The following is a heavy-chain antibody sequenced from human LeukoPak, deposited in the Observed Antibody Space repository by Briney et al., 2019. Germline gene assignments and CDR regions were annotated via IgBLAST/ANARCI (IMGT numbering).Heavy chain of an antibody. CDR1: GFTFSSYS. V-gene: IGHV3-21*01. J-gene: IGHJ4*02. Sequence: GGSLRLSCAASGFTFSSYSMNWVRQAPGKGLEWVSSISSSSSYIYYADSVKGRFTISRDNAKNSLYLQMNSLRAKDTAVYYCTSSLLRYFDWNPVEFYWGQGTLVTVSS. CDR3: TSSLLRYFDWNPVEFY. D-gene: IGHD3-9*01. CDR2: ISSSSSYI.